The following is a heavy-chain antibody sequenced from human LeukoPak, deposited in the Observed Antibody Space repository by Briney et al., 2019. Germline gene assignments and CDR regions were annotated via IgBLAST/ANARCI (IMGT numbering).Heavy chain of an antibody. D-gene: IGHD2-15*01. V-gene: IGHV1-18*01. J-gene: IGHJ4*02. Sequence: AASVKVSCKASGYTFTSYGISWVRQAAGQGLEWMGWISAYNGNTNYAQKLQGRVTMTTDTSTSTAYMELGSLRSDDTAVYYCARYNGYCSGGSCYHFDYWGQGTLVTVSS. CDR1: GYTFTSYG. CDR3: ARYNGYCSGGSCYHFDY. CDR2: ISAYNGNT.